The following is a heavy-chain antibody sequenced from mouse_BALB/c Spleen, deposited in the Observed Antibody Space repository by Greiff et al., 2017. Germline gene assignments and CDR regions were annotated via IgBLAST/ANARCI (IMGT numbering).Heavy chain of an antibody. CDR3: ARDYYGSRYYFDY. CDR1: GFSLTSYG. CDR2: IWAGGST. Sequence: VQLMESGPGLVAPSQSLSITCTVSGFSLTSYGVHWVRQPPGKGLEWLGVIWAGGSTNYNSALMSRLSISKDNSKSQVFLKMNSLQTDDTAMYYCARDYYGSRYYFDYWGQGTTLTVSS. V-gene: IGHV2-9*02. D-gene: IGHD1-1*01. J-gene: IGHJ2*01.